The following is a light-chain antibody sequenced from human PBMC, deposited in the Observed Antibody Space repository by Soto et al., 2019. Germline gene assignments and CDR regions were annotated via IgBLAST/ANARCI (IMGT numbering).Light chain of an antibody. V-gene: IGKV3-15*01. J-gene: IGKJ4*01. CDR2: GAS. CDR3: QQYNNWPPLT. Sequence: IVMTQSPATLSVSLGERATLSCRASQSVSNNLAWYQQKPGQAPRLLIYGASTRATGIPARFTGSGSGTEFTFTISSLQSEDFAVYYCQQYNNWPPLTFGGGTKVEIK. CDR1: QSVSNN.